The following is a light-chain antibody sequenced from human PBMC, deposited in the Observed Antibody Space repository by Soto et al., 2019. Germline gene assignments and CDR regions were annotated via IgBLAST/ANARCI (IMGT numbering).Light chain of an antibody. V-gene: IGLV2-8*01. Sequence: QSALTQPPSASGSRGQSVTISCTGTSSDVGAYKYVSWYQQHPGKAPKLMIYEVTKRPSGVPGRFSGSKSGNTASLTVSGLQAEDEADYYCSSYAGNNNFVVFGGGTKLTVL. J-gene: IGLJ2*01. CDR1: SSDVGAYKY. CDR3: SSYAGNNNFVV. CDR2: EVT.